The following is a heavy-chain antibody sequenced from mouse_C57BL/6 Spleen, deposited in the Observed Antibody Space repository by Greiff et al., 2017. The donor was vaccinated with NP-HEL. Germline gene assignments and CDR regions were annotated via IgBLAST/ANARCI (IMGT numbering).Heavy chain of an antibody. D-gene: IGHD2-4*01. CDR2: IHPSDSDT. CDR1: GYTFTSYW. J-gene: IGHJ1*03. V-gene: IGHV1-74*01. CDR3: AIYYYDYDNCYFDV. Sequence: VQLKQPGAELVKPGASVKVSCKASGYTFTSYWMHWVKQRPGQGLEWIGRIHPSDSDTNYNQKFKGKATLTVDKSSSTAYMQLSSLTSEDSAVYYCAIYYYDYDNCYFDVWGTGTTVTVSS.